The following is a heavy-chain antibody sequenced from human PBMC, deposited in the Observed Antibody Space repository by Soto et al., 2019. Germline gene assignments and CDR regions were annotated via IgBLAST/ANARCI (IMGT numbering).Heavy chain of an antibody. CDR2: IYYSGST. V-gene: IGHV4-39*01. Sequence: QLQLQESGPGLVKPSETLSLTCTVSVGSISSSSYYWGWIRQPPGKGLEWIGSIYYSGSTYYNQSLKSRVTISVDTSKNQYSLKLSSLTAADTAVYYCASLVYDSSGYRPGWGQGTLVTVSS. J-gene: IGHJ4*02. CDR1: VGSISSSSYY. CDR3: ASLVYDSSGYRPG. D-gene: IGHD3-22*01.